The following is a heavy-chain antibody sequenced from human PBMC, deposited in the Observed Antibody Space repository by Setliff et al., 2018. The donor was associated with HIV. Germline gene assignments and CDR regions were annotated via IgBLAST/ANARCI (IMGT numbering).Heavy chain of an antibody. V-gene: IGHV1-3*01. CDR3: ATLYSTGWYNP. Sequence: ASVKVSCKASGYTFTTYFIHWVRQAPGQRLEWMGWVHAGNSNTKYSQKFQGRVTFTRDTSAHTAYMELSSLTSEDTAVYYCATLYSTGWYNPWGQGTLVTVSS. J-gene: IGHJ5*02. CDR1: GYTFTTYF. D-gene: IGHD6-19*01. CDR2: VHAGNSNT.